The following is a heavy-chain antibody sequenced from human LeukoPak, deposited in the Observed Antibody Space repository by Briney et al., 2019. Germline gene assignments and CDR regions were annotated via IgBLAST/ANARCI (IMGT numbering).Heavy chain of an antibody. CDR2: IRYDGSTK. D-gene: IGHD2-2*01. V-gene: IGHV3-30*02. Sequence: GGSLRLSCAASGFTFSSYGMHWVRQAPGKGLEWVAFIRYDGSTKYYADSVKGRLTISRDNSRNTLYLQMNSLKADDTAVYYCAKGGGPIVVVPAAVGETTIESTLVVWGQGTLVTVSS. CDR1: GFTFSSYG. CDR3: AKGGGPIVVVPAAVGETTIESTLVV. J-gene: IGHJ4*02.